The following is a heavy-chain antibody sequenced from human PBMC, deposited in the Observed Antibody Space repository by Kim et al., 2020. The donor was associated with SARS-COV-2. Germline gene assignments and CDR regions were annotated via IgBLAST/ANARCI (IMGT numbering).Heavy chain of an antibody. J-gene: IGHJ6*02. CDR1: GFTFSGYS. Sequence: GGSLRLSCAASGFTFSGYSINWVRQAPGKGLEWVSSIGSSSSHTYYAGSVKGRFTIARDDAKNSLYLQMNSLRAEDTAVYYCARDLVTAVFTYGMDVWGQGTTVTVSS. V-gene: IGHV3-21*04. CDR3: ARDLVTAVFTYGMDV. CDR2: IGSSSSHT. D-gene: IGHD2-15*01.